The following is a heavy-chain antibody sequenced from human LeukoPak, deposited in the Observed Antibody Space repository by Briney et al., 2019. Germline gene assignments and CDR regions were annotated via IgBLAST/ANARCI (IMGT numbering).Heavy chain of an antibody. CDR2: IYSNGIT. CDR1: GGSMFSYY. Sequence: SETLSLTCSVSGGSMFSYYWNWIRQSPGKGLEWIGYIYSNGITNYSPSLRSRGTISFATFRNQFSLRLTSVTAADTAIYYCARRAYYDSSGYHPTSGYFDLWGRGTLVTVSS. CDR3: ARRAYYDSSGYHPTSGYFDL. D-gene: IGHD3-22*01. V-gene: IGHV4-4*08. J-gene: IGHJ2*01.